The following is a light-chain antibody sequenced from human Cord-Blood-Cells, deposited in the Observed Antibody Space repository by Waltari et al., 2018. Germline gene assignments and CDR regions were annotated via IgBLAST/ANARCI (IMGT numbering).Light chain of an antibody. CDR2: GAS. CDR3: QQYNNWPPGT. J-gene: IGKJ1*01. Sequence: ELVMTPSPATLSVSPGERATLSCRASQSVSSNLAWYQQKPGQAPRLLSYGASTRATVIPARFSGSVSGTQFTLTISSLQSEDFAVYYCQQYNNWPPGTFGQGTKVEIK. CDR1: QSVSSN. V-gene: IGKV3-15*01.